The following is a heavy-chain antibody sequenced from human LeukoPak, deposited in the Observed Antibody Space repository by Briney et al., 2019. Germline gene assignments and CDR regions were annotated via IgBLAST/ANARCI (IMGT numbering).Heavy chain of an antibody. V-gene: IGHV3-23*01. D-gene: IGHD3-22*01. J-gene: IGHJ4*02. CDR3: AKRGVVIRVILVGFHKEAYYFDS. CDR2: ISGSGGGT. Sequence: GGSLRLSCAVSGITLSNYAMSWVRQAPGKGLEWVAGISGSGGGTHYADSVKGRFTISRDNPKNTLYLQMNDLRAGDTAVYFCAKRGVVIRVILVGFHKEAYYFDSWGQGALVTVSS. CDR1: GITLSNYA.